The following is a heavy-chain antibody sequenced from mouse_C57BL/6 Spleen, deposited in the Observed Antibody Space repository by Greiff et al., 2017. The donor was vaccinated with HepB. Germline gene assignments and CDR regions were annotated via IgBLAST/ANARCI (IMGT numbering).Heavy chain of an antibody. CDR3: ARPVPPFAY. V-gene: IGHV5-17*01. CDR2: ISSGSSTI. Sequence: EVQGVESGGGLVKPGGSLKLSCAASGFTFSDYGMHWVRQAPEKGLEWVAYISSGSSTIYYADTVKGRFTISRDNAKNTLFLQMTSLRSEDTAMYYCARPVPPFAYWGQGTLVTVSA. CDR1: GFTFSDYG. J-gene: IGHJ3*01.